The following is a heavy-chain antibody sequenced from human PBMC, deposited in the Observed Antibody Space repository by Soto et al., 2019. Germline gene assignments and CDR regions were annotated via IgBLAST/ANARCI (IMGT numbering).Heavy chain of an antibody. CDR3: ARHSPAAKFDY. Sequence: PSETLSLTCTVSGGSISSYYWSWIRQPPGKGLEWIGYIYYSGSTNYNPSLKSRVTISVDTSKNQFSLKLSSVTAADTAVYYCARHSPAAKFDYWGQGTLVTVSS. V-gene: IGHV4-59*08. CDR2: IYYSGST. J-gene: IGHJ4*02. D-gene: IGHD2-15*01. CDR1: GGSISSYY.